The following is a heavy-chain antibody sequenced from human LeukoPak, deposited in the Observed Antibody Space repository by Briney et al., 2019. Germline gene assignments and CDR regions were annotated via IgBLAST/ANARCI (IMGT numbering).Heavy chain of an antibody. CDR1: GGSISSSSYY. V-gene: IGHV4-39*07. CDR3: ARGIARSSKFHFSYYFDY. CDR2: IYHSGSI. Sequence: SETLSLTCTVSGGSISSSSYYWGWIRQPPGKGLEWIGSIYHSGSIYYNPSLKSRVTISVDTSKNQFSLKLSSVTAADTAVYYCARGIARSSKFHFSYYFDYWGQGTLVTVSS. J-gene: IGHJ4*02. D-gene: IGHD6-6*01.